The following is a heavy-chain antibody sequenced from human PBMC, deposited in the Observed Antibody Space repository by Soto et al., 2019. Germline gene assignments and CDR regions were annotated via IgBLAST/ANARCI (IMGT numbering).Heavy chain of an antibody. V-gene: IGHV3-72*01. CDR1: GFTFSDHY. CDR2: TRNKANSYTT. Sequence: EVQLVESGGGLVQPGGSLRLSCAASGFTFSDHYMDWVRQAPGKGLEWVGRTRNKANSYTTEYAASVKGRFTISRDDSKNSLYLQMNSLKTEDTAVYYCARKVRGCYYFDYWGQGTLVTVSS. J-gene: IGHJ4*02. D-gene: IGHD2-21*01. CDR3: ARKVRGCYYFDY.